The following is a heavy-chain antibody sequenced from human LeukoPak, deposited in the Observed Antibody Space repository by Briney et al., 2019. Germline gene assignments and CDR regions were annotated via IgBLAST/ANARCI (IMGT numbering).Heavy chain of an antibody. D-gene: IGHD3-22*01. Sequence: GGSLRLSCAASGFTFSSHWMHWVRQAPGKGLVWVSRINSDGSSTTYADSVKGRFTISRDNAKNTLYLQMNILRAEDTAMYYCGRDLSGAYYPELFDYWGQGTLVTFSS. CDR3: GRDLSGAYYPELFDY. J-gene: IGHJ4*02. CDR2: INSDGSST. V-gene: IGHV3-74*01. CDR1: GFTFSSHW.